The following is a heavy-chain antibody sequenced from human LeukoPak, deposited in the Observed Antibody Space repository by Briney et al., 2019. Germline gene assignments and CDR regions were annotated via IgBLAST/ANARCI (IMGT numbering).Heavy chain of an antibody. CDR2: ISAGGDT. V-gene: IGHV3-13*01. D-gene: IGHD3-10*01. CDR3: ARSVGELGNAFDI. Sequence: GSLRLSCAASGFTFSTYDMHWVRQATGKGLEWVPGISAGGDTYYSGSVKGRFTISRENAKKSLYLQMNSLRGGDTAVYYCARSVGELGNAFDIWGQGTMVTVSS. CDR1: GFTFSTYD. J-gene: IGHJ3*02.